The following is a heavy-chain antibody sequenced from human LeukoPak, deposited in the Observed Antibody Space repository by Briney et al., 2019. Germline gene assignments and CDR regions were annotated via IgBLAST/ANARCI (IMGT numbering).Heavy chain of an antibody. D-gene: IGHD3-16*01. Sequence: PSETLSLTCTVSGGSISSYYWSWIRQPPGRGLEWIGYIHTSGSTNYNPSLKSRVTISVDTSKSQFSLKLSSVTAADTAVYYCARRRMLGVSGGCCWFDPWGQGTLVTVSS. J-gene: IGHJ5*02. V-gene: IGHV4-4*09. CDR2: IHTSGST. CDR3: ARRRMLGVSGGCCWFDP. CDR1: GGSISSYY.